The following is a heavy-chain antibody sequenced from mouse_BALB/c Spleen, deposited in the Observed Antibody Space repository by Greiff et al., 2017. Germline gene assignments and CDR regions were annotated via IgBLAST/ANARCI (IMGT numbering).Heavy chain of an antibody. CDR3: ASGDYYGRAFAY. CDR1: GFNIKDTY. CDR2: IDPANGNT. D-gene: IGHD1-1*01. J-gene: IGHJ3*01. V-gene: IGHV14-3*02. Sequence: VQLQQSGAELVKPGASVKLSCTASGFNIKDTYMHWVKQRPEQGLEWIGRIDPANGNTKYDPKFQGKATITADTSSNTAYLQLSSLTSEDTAVYYCASGDYYGRAFAYWGQGTLVTVSA.